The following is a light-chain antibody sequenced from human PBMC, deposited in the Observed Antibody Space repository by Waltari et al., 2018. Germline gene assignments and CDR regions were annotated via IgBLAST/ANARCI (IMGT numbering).Light chain of an antibody. CDR1: SANIGNLG. CDR3: TAWDRRLSVWV. Sequence: QAGLTQPPSVSKGLGETATLTCTGSSANIGNLGAAWLQQHQGHPPKLLSDRSNSRPSGVSERFSAARSGDTASLNITGRQAEDEANYDCTAWDRRLSVWVFGGGTKLTVL. J-gene: IGLJ3*02. CDR2: RSN. V-gene: IGLV10-54*04.